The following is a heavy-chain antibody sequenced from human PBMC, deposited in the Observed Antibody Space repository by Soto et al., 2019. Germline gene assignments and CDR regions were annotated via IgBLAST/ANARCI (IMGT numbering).Heavy chain of an antibody. CDR2: IYDTGISGYTPST. J-gene: IGHJ6*02. V-gene: IGHV4-59*01. CDR1: GGSINSSY. Sequence: SSPLSLTFTFSGGSINSSYWSWIRRPPGKGLEWIAYIYDTGISGYTPSTSYNPSLKSRVTMSVDTSKSQFSLKLTPVTAADTAVYYCARGEDAFFYYGLDVWGQGITVTVSS. CDR3: ARGEDAFFYYGLDV.